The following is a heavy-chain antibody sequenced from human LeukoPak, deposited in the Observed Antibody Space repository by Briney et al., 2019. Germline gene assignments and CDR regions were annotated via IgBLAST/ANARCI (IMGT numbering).Heavy chain of an antibody. J-gene: IGHJ1*01. CDR1: GYTFTGYY. Sequence: ASVKVSCKASGYTFTGYYMHWVRQAPGQGLEWMGWINLNSGGTNYAQKFQGRVTMTRDTSISTAYMELSRLRSDDTAVYYCLSSGYYSSYFQHWGQGTLATVPS. V-gene: IGHV1-2*02. CDR2: INLNSGGT. CDR3: LSSGYYSSYFQH. D-gene: IGHD3-22*01.